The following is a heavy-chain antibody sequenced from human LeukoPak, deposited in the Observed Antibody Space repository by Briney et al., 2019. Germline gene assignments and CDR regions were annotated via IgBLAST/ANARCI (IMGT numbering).Heavy chain of an antibody. V-gene: IGHV3-30*02. J-gene: IGHJ6*03. D-gene: IGHD2-15*01. CDR1: GFIFRNYG. CDR2: IRVDESNR. Sequence: GGSLRLSCAAPGFIFRNYGIHWVRQAPGKGLEWVAFIRVDESNRSYADSVKGRFTISRDNSKNTLSLQMNSLRVEDTAVYYCAKQMVEGYHYYYMDVWGKGTSVTVSS. CDR3: AKQMVEGYHYYYMDV.